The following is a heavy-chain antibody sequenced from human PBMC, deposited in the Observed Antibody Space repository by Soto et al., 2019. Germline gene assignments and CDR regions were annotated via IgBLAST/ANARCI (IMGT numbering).Heavy chain of an antibody. CDR1: GYTFTSYD. J-gene: IGHJ3*02. D-gene: IGHD6-19*01. V-gene: IGHV1-8*01. Sequence: ASVEVSCKASGYTFTSYDINWVRQATGQGLEWMGWMNPNSGNTGYAQKFQGRVTMTRNTSISTAYMELSSLRSEDTAVYYCARGTAVAVDAFDIWGQGTMVTVSS. CDR3: ARGTAVAVDAFDI. CDR2: MNPNSGNT.